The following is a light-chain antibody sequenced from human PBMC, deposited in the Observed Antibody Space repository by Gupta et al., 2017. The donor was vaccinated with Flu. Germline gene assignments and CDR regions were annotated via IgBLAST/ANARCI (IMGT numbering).Light chain of an antibody. V-gene: IGLV1-44*01. J-gene: IGLJ2*01. CDR3: AAWDDGVDGPL. CDR2: GNN. Sequence: RVSLPCLGRFANVGSDSIDWYHQVPGMAPKLLIYGNNQRPAGVPDRFSDSRSGTSASLAISGLQPEDEGVYYCAAWDDGVDGPLFGGGT. CDR1: FANVGSDS.